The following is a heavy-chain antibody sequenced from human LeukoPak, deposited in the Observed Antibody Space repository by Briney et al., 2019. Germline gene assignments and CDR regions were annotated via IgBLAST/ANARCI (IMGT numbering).Heavy chain of an antibody. CDR2: ISSSSSTI. CDR1: GFTFSSYS. Sequence: PGGSLRLSCAASGFTFSSYSMNWVRQAPGKGLEWVSYISSSSSTIYYADSVKGRFTISRDNAKNSLYLQMNGLRAEDTAVYYCARDYCSSTSCFGEFDPWGQGTLVTVSS. V-gene: IGHV3-48*01. D-gene: IGHD2-2*01. CDR3: ARDYCSSTSCFGEFDP. J-gene: IGHJ5*02.